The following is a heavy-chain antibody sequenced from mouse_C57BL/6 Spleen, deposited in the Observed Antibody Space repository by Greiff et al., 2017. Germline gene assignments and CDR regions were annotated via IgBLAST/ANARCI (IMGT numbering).Heavy chain of an antibody. V-gene: IGHV1-7*01. Sequence: VQLVESGAELAKPGASVKLSCKASGYTFTSYWMHWVKQRPGQGLEWIGYINPSSGYTKYNQKFKDKATLTADKSSSTAYMQLSSLTYEDSAVYYCARYYSNSRGYFDYWGQGTTLTVSS. CDR1: GYTFTSYW. D-gene: IGHD2-5*01. J-gene: IGHJ2*01. CDR3: ARYYSNSRGYFDY. CDR2: INPSSGYT.